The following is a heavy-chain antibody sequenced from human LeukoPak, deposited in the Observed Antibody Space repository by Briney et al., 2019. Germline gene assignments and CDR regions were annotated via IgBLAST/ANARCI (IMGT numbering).Heavy chain of an antibody. CDR3: EREGVPYRPLDY. J-gene: IGHJ4*02. CDR1: GGSISNTNW. Sequence: PSVTLSLTCRVSGGSISNTNWWTWVRQPPGKGLEWIGEVNLQCSTKYNPSLKSPGAISVDKSENHISLNLTSVTAADTAVYYCEREGVPYRPLDYSGQGTLVTVAS. V-gene: IGHV4-4*02. CDR2: VNLQCST.